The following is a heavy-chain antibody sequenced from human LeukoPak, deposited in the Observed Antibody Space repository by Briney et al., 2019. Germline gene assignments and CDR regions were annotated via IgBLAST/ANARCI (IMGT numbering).Heavy chain of an antibody. CDR2: ISGLGDDT. D-gene: IGHD5-24*01. J-gene: IGHJ4*02. V-gene: IGHV3-23*01. CDR3: AKAPDAYNYGY. CDR1: GFAFSGSA. Sequence: GGSLRLFCAASGFAFSGSAMSWVRQAPGKGLEWVSTISGLGDDTDYADSVKGRFSISRHNSKNTLYLQMNSLRAEDTAIYYCAKAPDAYNYGYWGQGTLVTVSS.